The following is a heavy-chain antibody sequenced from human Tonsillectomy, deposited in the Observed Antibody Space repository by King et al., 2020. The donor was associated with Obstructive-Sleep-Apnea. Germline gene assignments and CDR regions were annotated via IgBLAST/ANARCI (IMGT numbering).Heavy chain of an antibody. CDR2: IYTNGST. CDR1: GGSISSYY. D-gene: IGHD6-19*01. V-gene: IGHV4-4*07. CDR3: AREGGYSSGWYDWYFDL. Sequence: VQLQESGPGLVKPSETLSLTCTVSGGSISSYYWNWIRQPAGKGLEWIGRIYTNGSTNYNPSLKSRVTMSVDTSKNQFSLKLSSVTAADTAVYYCAREGGYSSGWYDWYFDLWGRGTLVTVSS. J-gene: IGHJ2*01.